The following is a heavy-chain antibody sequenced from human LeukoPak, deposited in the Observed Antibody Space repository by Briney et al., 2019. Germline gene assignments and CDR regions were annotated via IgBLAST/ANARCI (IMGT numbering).Heavy chain of an antibody. Sequence: GGSLRLSCAASGFTFSSYSMNWVRQAPGKGLEWVSSISSSSSYIYYADSVKGRFTISRDNAKNSPYLQMNSLRAEDTAVYYCARAGGLYYDFWSGYYTDWGQGTLVTVSS. CDR1: GFTFSSYS. CDR3: ARAGGLYYDFWSGYYTD. V-gene: IGHV3-21*01. J-gene: IGHJ4*02. D-gene: IGHD3-3*01. CDR2: ISSSSSYI.